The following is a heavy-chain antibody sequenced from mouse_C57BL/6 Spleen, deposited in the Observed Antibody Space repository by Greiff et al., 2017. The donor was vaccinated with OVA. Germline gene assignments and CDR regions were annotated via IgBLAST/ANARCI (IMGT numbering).Heavy chain of an antibody. J-gene: IGHJ3*01. V-gene: IGHV1-82*01. Sequence: VQLQESGPELVKPGASVKISCKASGYAFSSSWMNWVKQRPGKGLEWIGRIYPGGGDTNYNGKFKGKATLTADKSSSTAYMKLSSLTSEDSAVYFCALYDGYYVGFADWGQGTLVTVSA. D-gene: IGHD2-3*01. CDR2: IYPGGGDT. CDR1: GYAFSSSW. CDR3: ALYDGYYVGFAD.